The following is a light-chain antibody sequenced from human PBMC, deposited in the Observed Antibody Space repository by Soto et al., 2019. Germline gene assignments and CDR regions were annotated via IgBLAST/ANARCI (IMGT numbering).Light chain of an antibody. CDR1: SSDVGGYNY. CDR3: SSYTSSSTWV. V-gene: IGLV2-14*01. Sequence: HSALTQPASVSGSPGQSITISCTGTSSDVGGYNYVSWYQQHPGKAPKLMIYEVSNRPSGVSNRFSGSKSGNTASLTISGLQAEDEADYYCSSYTSSSTWVFGGGTKQTVL. J-gene: IGLJ3*02. CDR2: EVS.